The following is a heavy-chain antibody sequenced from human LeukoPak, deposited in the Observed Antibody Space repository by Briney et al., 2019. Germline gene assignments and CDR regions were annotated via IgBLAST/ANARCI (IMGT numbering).Heavy chain of an antibody. Sequence: GGSLRLSCAASGFTFSSYVMHWVRQAPGKGLEWVAIISYDGSNEYYADSVKGRFTISRDNAKNSLYLQMNSLRAEDTALYYCAKGTMVRGVITDAFDIWGQGTMVTVSS. D-gene: IGHD3-10*01. CDR2: ISYDGSNE. V-gene: IGHV3-30*04. J-gene: IGHJ3*02. CDR3: AKGTMVRGVITDAFDI. CDR1: GFTFSSYV.